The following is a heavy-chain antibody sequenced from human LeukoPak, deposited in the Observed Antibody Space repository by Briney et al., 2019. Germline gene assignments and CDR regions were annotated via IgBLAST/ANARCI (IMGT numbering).Heavy chain of an antibody. CDR3: ARDNLILGPPAVADYYYYYGMDV. D-gene: IGHD6-19*01. CDR2: IYHSGST. CDR1: GFTFSTYA. Sequence: GSLRLSCAASGFTFSTYAMSWVRQAPGKGLEWIGSIYHSGSTYYNPSLKSRVTISVDTSKNQFSLKLSSVTAADTAVYYCARDNLILGPPAVADYYYYYGMDVWGQGTTVTVPS. V-gene: IGHV4-38-2*02. J-gene: IGHJ6*02.